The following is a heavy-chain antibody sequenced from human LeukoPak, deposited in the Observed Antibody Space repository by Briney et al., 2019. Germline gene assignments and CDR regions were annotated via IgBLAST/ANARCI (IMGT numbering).Heavy chain of an antibody. CDR1: GGSISSYY. CDR3: ARESERNYGDYSDGMDV. V-gene: IGHV4-59*01. J-gene: IGHJ6*02. D-gene: IGHD4-17*01. Sequence: SETLSLTCTVSGGSISSYYWSWIRQPPGKGLEWIGYIYYSGSTNYNPSLKSRVTISVDTSKNQFSLKLSSVTAADTAVYYCARESERNYGDYSDGMDVWGQGTTVTVSS. CDR2: IYYSGST.